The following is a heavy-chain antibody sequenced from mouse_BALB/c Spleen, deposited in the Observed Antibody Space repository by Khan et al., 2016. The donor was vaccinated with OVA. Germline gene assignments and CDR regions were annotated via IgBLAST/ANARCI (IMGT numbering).Heavy chain of an antibody. V-gene: IGHV1-77*01. CDR1: GYTFTDYY. J-gene: IGHJ3*01. Sequence: QVQLKESGAELARPGASVKLSCKASGYTFTDYYINWMKQRTGQGLEWIGEIYPGSGNIYYNEKFKGKATLTADKSSSTVYMQLSSLTSEDSAVYLCAREWAAWFPYWGQGTLVTVSA. CDR2: IYPGSGNI. CDR3: AREWAAWFPY.